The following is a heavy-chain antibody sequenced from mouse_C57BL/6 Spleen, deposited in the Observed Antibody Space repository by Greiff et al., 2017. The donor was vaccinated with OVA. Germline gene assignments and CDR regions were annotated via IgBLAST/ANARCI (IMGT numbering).Heavy chain of an antibody. D-gene: IGHD4-1*01. Sequence: QVQLQQSGAELVRPGASVTLSCKASGYTFTDYEMHWVKQTPVHGLEWIGAIDPEPGGTAYNQKFKGKAILTADKYSSTAYMELRSLTAEDSAVYYCTRDWAFAYWGQGTRVTVSA. V-gene: IGHV1-15*01. CDR3: TRDWAFAY. J-gene: IGHJ3*01. CDR1: GYTFTDYE. CDR2: IDPEPGGT.